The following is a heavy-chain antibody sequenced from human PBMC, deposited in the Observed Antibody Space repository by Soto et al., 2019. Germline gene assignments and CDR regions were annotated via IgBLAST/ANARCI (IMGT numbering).Heavy chain of an antibody. J-gene: IGHJ4*02. Sequence: ASVKVSCKASGYTFNSYGINWVRQAPGQGLEWVGWVSAYNGNTNYAQKLQGRVTMTTDTSTSTAYMDLRSLRSDDTAVYYCARSLVNYDYFWGSYRNSDIDFWGQGSLVTVSS. CDR1: GYTFNSYG. CDR2: VSAYNGNT. CDR3: ARSLVNYDYFWGSYRNSDIDF. V-gene: IGHV1-18*01. D-gene: IGHD3-16*02.